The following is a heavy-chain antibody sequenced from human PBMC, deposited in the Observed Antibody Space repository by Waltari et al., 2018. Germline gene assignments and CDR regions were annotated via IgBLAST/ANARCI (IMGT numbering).Heavy chain of an antibody. J-gene: IGHJ4*02. CDR3: ARQLWSGYFDRCDY. CDR2: IYYTGST. V-gene: IGHV4-39*01. CDR1: GDSITTARYS. D-gene: IGHD3-3*01. Sequence: QVQLQESGPGLVKPSETLSLTCAVPGDSITTARYSWAWIRQPPGKGLEWIGTIYYTGSTYYNPSLKSRVTISQHMSTNQFSLKLNSVSAADTAVYYCARQLWSGYFDRCDYWGQGTAVTVSS.